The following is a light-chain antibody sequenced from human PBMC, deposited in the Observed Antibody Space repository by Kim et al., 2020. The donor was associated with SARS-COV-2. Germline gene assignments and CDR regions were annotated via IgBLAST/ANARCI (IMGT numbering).Light chain of an antibody. CDR2: AAS. J-gene: IGKJ4*01. CDR3: QQLSSYPLT. Sequence: ASVGDRVAITCRASQDISSYLAWYQQKPGMAPKLLIYAASTLQTGVPSRFSGSESGTEFTLTISSLQPEDFAAYYCQQLSSYPLTFGGGTKVDNK. CDR1: QDISSY. V-gene: IGKV1-9*01.